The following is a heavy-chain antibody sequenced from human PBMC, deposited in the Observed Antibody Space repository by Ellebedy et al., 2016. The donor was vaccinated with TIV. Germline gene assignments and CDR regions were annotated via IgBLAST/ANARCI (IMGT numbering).Heavy chain of an antibody. D-gene: IGHD3-10*01. CDR3: ASRGVAVQGADY. CDR2: INSDGSRT. V-gene: IGHV3-74*01. Sequence: GESLKISCTASGFTFSRYWMHWVRQTPGKGLVWVSRINSDGSRTTYADSVKGRFTISRDNAKNTLYLQMNSLRAEDTAVYYCASRGVAVQGADYWGQGTLVTVSS. CDR1: GFTFSRYW. J-gene: IGHJ4*02.